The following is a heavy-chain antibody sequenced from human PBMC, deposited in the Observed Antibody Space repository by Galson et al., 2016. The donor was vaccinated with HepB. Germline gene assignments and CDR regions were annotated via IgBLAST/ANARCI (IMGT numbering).Heavy chain of an antibody. J-gene: IGHJ4*02. CDR3: ARASMLNDGDF. CDR1: GFTFSSYS. D-gene: IGHD2-8*01. V-gene: IGHV3-21*01. CDR2: ISRTNTYI. Sequence: SLRLSCAASGFTFSSYSWTWVRQAPGKGLQWVSSISRTNTYIYYADSVKGRFTISKDNARNTLYLHMNSLSAEDTAVYYCARASMLNDGDFWGQGTLVSVSS.